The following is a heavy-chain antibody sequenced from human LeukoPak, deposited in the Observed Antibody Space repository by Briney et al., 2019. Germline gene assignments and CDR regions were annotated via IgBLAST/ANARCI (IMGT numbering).Heavy chain of an antibody. Sequence: PSQTLSLTCTVSGGSISSGSYYWSWIRQPAGKGLEWIGRIYTSGSTNYNPSLKSRVTISVDTSKNQFSLKLSSVTAADTAVYYCAREKGAFDIWGQGTMVTVSS. J-gene: IGHJ3*02. CDR2: IYTSGST. V-gene: IGHV4-61*02. CDR1: GGSISSGSYY. CDR3: AREKGAFDI.